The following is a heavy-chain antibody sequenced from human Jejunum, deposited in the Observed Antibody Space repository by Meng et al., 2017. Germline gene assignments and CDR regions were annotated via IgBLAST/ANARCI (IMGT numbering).Heavy chain of an antibody. V-gene: IGHV3-74*01. CDR1: GLTFSGYW. Sequence: ELQLVESGGGLVQPGGSLRLSCAASGLTFSGYWMHWFRQGTGKSLVWLSHINSDGTGTSYAESVRGRFTISRDNAKNTLYLQMNSLTVEDTAVYYCVKDGPNYFDQWGQGTLVTVSS. J-gene: IGHJ4*02. CDR2: INSDGTGT. CDR3: VKDGPNYFDQ.